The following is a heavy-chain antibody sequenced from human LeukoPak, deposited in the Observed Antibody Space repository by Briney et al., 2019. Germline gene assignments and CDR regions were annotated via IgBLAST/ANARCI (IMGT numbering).Heavy chain of an antibody. J-gene: IGHJ4*02. Sequence: GGSLRLSCAASGFTFSSYWMGWVRQAPGKGLEWVANIHQHGGKENYVDSVKGRFTISRDNAKNSLYLQMNSLRAEDTAVYYCARGDRVFDYWGQGTLVTVSS. V-gene: IGHV3-7*01. D-gene: IGHD3-10*01. CDR2: IHQHGGKE. CDR3: ARGDRVFDY. CDR1: GFTFSSYW.